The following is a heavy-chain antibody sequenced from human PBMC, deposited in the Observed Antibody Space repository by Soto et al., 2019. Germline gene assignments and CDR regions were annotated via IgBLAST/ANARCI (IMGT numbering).Heavy chain of an antibody. CDR2: ISGSGGST. CDR3: AKEGSRDFWSGYYTPYGMDV. J-gene: IGHJ6*02. Sequence: GGSLRLSCAASGFTFSSYAMSWVRQAPGKGLEWVSAISGSGGSTYYADSVKGRFTISRDNSKNTLYLQMNSLRAEDTAVYYCAKEGSRDFWSGYYTPYGMDVWGQGTTVTVSS. V-gene: IGHV3-23*01. CDR1: GFTFSSYA. D-gene: IGHD3-3*01.